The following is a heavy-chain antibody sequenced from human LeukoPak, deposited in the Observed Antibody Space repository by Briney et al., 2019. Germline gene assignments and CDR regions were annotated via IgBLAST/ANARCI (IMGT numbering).Heavy chain of an antibody. Sequence: GGSLRLSCAASGFTFSSYWMHWVRQAPGKGLEWVSAIGTAGDTYYPGSVKGRFTISRENAKNSLYLQMNSLRAGDTAVYYCARARWLTLYGMDVWGQGTTVTVSS. CDR2: IGTAGDT. V-gene: IGHV3-13*01. CDR1: GFTFSSYW. CDR3: ARARWLTLYGMDV. D-gene: IGHD4-23*01. J-gene: IGHJ6*02.